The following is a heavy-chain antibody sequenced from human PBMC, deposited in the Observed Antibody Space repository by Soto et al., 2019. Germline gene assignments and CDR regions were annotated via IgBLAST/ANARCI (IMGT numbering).Heavy chain of an antibody. D-gene: IGHD6-13*01. CDR2: ISPLFSTT. CDR3: AASSSVAAAGYFNF. Sequence: QVQLVQSGAEVKEPGSSVKVSCKATGDLFNNYAFNWVRQAPGQGLEWMGRISPLFSTTNYAQKFQGRVTIVLDELTPIVYLEVSKLDSDVTSMYYCAASSSVAAAGYFNFWGQRTMVTVAP. V-gene: IGHV1-69*01. J-gene: IGHJ4*02. CDR1: GDLFNNYA.